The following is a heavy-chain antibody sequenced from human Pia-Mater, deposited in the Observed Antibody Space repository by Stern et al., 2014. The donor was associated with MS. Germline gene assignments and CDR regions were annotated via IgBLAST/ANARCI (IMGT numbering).Heavy chain of an antibody. CDR2: RRWNRAAL. J-gene: IGHJ6*02. CDR3: AKDTGGAVAGPNFFQYYYGLDV. Sequence: EVQLLASGGGLVQPGRSLRLSCAASGFPFDESALPSVRQAPAKGLERVSGRRWNRAALGYAASVTGRFPIPSHHPTHSLSLLMNSLRVEDTAFYYCAKDTGGAVAGPNFFQYYYGLDVWGQGTTVTVSS. D-gene: IGHD6-19*01. V-gene: IGHV3-9*01. CDR1: GFPFDESA.